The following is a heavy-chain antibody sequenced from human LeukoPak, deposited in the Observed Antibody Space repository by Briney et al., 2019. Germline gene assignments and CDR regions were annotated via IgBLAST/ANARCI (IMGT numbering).Heavy chain of an antibody. Sequence: ASVKVSCKASGGTFSSYAISWVRQAPGQGLEWMGGIIPIFGTANYAQKFQGRVTITADESTSTAYMELSSLRSDDTAVYYCARDYGGHEEYNYYMDVWGKGTTVTISS. CDR1: GGTFSSYA. D-gene: IGHD4-23*01. CDR2: IIPIFGTA. J-gene: IGHJ6*03. CDR3: ARDYGGHEEYNYYMDV. V-gene: IGHV1-69*13.